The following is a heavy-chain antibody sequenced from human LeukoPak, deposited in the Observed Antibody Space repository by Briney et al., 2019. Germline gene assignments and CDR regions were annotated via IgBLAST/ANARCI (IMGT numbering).Heavy chain of an antibody. V-gene: IGHV3-30-3*01. Sequence: GGSLRLSCAASGFTFSSYAMHWVRQAPGKGLEWVAVISYDGSNKYYADSVKGRFTISRDNSKNTLYLQMNSLRAEDTAVYYCAKAPPNTIQLWPFDYWGQGTLVTVSS. CDR2: ISYDGSNK. D-gene: IGHD5-18*01. J-gene: IGHJ4*02. CDR3: AKAPPNTIQLWPFDY. CDR1: GFTFSSYA.